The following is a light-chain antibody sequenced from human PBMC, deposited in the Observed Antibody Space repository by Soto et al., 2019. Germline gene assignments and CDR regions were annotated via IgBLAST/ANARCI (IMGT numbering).Light chain of an antibody. CDR1: NSNIGNNY. CDR3: GTWDSNLSAWV. Sequence: QSVLTQPPSVSAAPGQKVTISCSGSNSNIGNNYVSWYQQVPGTAPKLLIYDNNKRPSGIPDRFSGSTSGTSATLGITGLQTGDEADYYCGTWDSNLSAWVFGGGTKVTVL. CDR2: DNN. V-gene: IGLV1-51*01. J-gene: IGLJ3*02.